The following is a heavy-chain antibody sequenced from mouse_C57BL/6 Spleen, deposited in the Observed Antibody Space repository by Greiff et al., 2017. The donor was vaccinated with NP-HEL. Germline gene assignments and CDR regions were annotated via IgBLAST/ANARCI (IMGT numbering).Heavy chain of an antibody. V-gene: IGHV10-3*01. CDR1: GFTFNTYA. D-gene: IGHD3-3*01. CDR2: IRSKSSNHAT. J-gene: IGHJ4*01. CDR3: VRGDYYAMDY. Sequence: VHLVESGGGLVQPKGSLKLSCAASGFTFNTYAMHWVRQAPGKGLEWVARIRSKSSNHATEYDGTVKDRADISRDESQSMLYLQMNNLKTEDRAMYYCVRGDYYAMDYWGQGTSVTVSS.